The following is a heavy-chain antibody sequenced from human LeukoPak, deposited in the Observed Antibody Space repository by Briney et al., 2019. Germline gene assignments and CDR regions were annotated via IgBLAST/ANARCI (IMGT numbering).Heavy chain of an antibody. D-gene: IGHD3-22*01. Sequence: ASVKVSCKASGYTFTSYYMHWVRQAPGQGLEWMGWISAYNGNTNYAQKFQGRVTMTRDMSTSTVYMELSSLRSEDTAAYYCARGGTDSSGYYLDYWGQGTLVTVSS. V-gene: IGHV1-46*01. CDR2: ISAYNGNT. CDR3: ARGGTDSSGYYLDY. J-gene: IGHJ4*02. CDR1: GYTFTSYY.